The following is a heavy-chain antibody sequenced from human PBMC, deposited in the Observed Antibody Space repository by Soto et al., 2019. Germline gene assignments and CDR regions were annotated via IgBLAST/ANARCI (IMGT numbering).Heavy chain of an antibody. V-gene: IGHV3-21*01. J-gene: IGHJ4*02. CDR3: VRARSTDSRPNY. CDR1: GFTFSLYS. D-gene: IGHD3-22*01. Sequence: GGSLRLSCAASGFTFSLYSMIWVRQAPGKGLEWVASITSSSSYIYYEDSLKGRFTISRDNAKNSLFLQLDSLRAEDTAVYFCVRARSTDSRPNYWGQGTLVTDS. CDR2: ITSSSSYI.